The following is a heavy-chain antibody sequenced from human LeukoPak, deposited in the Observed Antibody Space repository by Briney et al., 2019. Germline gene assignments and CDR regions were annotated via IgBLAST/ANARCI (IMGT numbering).Heavy chain of an antibody. Sequence: SETLSLTCTVSGGSISSGRDYWNWIRQPAGKGLEWIGRIYTSGTTHYNPSLKSRVTISVDTSKNQFSLKLSSVTAADTAVYYCARERTTVVPNWFDPWGQGTLVTVSS. V-gene: IGHV4-61*02. CDR1: GGSISSGRDY. J-gene: IGHJ5*02. CDR2: IYTSGTT. D-gene: IGHD4-23*01. CDR3: ARERTTVVPNWFDP.